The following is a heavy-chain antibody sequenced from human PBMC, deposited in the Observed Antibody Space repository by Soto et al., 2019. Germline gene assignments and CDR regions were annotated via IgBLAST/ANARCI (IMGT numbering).Heavy chain of an antibody. V-gene: IGHV1-8*01. CDR2: MNPNSSNT. CDR1: GYTFTSYD. Sequence: QVQLVQSGAEVKKPGASVKVSCKASGYTFTSYDINWVRQATGQGLEWMGWMNPNSSNTGYAQKFQGRVTMTRNTSISTAYMELSSMSSADTAVYYCAREKTSYGMDVWGQGTTVTVSS. J-gene: IGHJ6*02. CDR3: AREKTSYGMDV.